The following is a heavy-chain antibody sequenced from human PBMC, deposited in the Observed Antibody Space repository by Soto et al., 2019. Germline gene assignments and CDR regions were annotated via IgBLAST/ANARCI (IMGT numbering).Heavy chain of an antibody. CDR3: ARGLMWRDLDY. Sequence: ASVKVSCKASXXTXXXXXXXXVRQAPGQGLEWMGWINPSSGATYYAQKFQGRVTMTRDKSTSTDYMELSSLRYDDKAVYYCARGLMWRDLDYWGQGTPVTVSS. CDR1: XXTXXXXX. D-gene: IGHD2-21*01. V-gene: IGHV1-2*02. J-gene: IGHJ4*02. CDR2: INPSSGAT.